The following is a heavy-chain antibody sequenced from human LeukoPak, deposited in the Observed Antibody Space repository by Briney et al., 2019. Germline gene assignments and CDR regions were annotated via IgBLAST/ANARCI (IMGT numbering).Heavy chain of an antibody. J-gene: IGHJ4*02. Sequence: GSVKVSCKASGYTFTSYGISWVRQAPGQGLEWMGWISAYNGNTNYAQKLQGRVTMTTDTSTSTAYMELRSLRSDDTAVYYCARDSEAAAGTETDYWGQGTLVTVSS. V-gene: IGHV1-18*01. D-gene: IGHD6-13*01. CDR2: ISAYNGNT. CDR3: ARDSEAAAGTETDY. CDR1: GYTFTSYG.